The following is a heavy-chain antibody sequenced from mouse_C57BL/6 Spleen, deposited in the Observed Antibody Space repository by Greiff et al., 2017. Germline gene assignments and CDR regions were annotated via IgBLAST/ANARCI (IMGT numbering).Heavy chain of an antibody. CDR1: GYTFTDYE. D-gene: IGHD2-4*01. V-gene: IGHV1-15*01. J-gene: IGHJ2*01. Sequence: VQLQQSGAELVRPGASVTLSCKASGYTFTDYEMHWVKQTPVHGLEWIGAIDPETGGTAYNQKFKGKAILTADKSSSTAYMELRSLTSEDSAVYYCTRDGLRRDDYWGQGTTLTVSS. CDR3: TRDGLRRDDY. CDR2: IDPETGGT.